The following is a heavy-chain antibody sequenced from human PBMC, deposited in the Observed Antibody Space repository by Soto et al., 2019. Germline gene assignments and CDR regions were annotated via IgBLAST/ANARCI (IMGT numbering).Heavy chain of an antibody. CDR1: GGSISSYY. D-gene: IGHD1-26*01. J-gene: IGHJ4*02. V-gene: IGHV4-59*01. CDR3: ARDGSVDWDFDY. Sequence: SETLSLTCTVSGGSISSYYWSWIRQPPGKGLEWIGYIYYSGSTNYNPSLKSRVTISVDTSKNQFSLKLSSVTAADTAVYYCARDGSVDWDFDYWGQGTLVTVSS. CDR2: IYYSGST.